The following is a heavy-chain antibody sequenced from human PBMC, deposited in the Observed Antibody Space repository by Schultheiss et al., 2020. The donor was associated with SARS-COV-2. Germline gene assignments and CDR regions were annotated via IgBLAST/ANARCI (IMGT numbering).Heavy chain of an antibody. D-gene: IGHD3-10*01. CDR2: IRYDGSYK. V-gene: IGHV3-33*01. J-gene: IGHJ4*02. CDR3: AGSPMVRGVLGY. Sequence: GGSLRLSCVTSGFSFRRYGLHWVRQAPGKGLEWVAVIRYDGSYKYNADSVKGRFTISRDNSKNTLYLQMNSLRAEDTAVYYCAGSPMVRGVLGYWGQGTLVTVSS. CDR1: GFSFRRYG.